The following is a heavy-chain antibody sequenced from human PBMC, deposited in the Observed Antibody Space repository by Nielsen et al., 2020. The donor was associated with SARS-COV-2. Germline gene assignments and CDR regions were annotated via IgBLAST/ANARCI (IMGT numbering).Heavy chain of an antibody. J-gene: IGHJ4*02. CDR1: GYTFTSYG. V-gene: IGHV1-18*01. Sequence: ASVKVSCKASGYTFTSYGISWVRQAPGQGLEWMGWISAYNGNTNYAQKLQGRVTITADESTSTAYMELSSLRSEDTAVYYCARGTQPVEMATNDFDYWGQGTLVTVSS. CDR3: ARGTQPVEMATNDFDY. D-gene: IGHD5-24*01. CDR2: ISAYNGNT.